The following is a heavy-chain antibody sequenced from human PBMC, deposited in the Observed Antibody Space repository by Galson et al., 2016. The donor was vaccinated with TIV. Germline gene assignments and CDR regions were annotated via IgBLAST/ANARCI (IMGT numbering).Heavy chain of an antibody. D-gene: IGHD5-18*01. CDR1: GYTFTNYW. CDR2: VYPDDSDT. CDR3: VRHKGGYNFGFSLGN. Sequence: QSGAEVKEPEESLKISCKASGYTFTNYWIGWVRQMPGKGLEWMGIVYPDDSDTKYSPSFQGQVTISADKSINTAYLQWTSLKASDTAIYYCVRHKGGYNFGFSLGNWGQGTLVTVSS. V-gene: IGHV5-51*01. J-gene: IGHJ1*01.